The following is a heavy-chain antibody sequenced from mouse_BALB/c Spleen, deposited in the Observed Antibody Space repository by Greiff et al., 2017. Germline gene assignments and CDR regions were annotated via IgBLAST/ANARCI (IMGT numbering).Heavy chain of an antibody. Sequence: VQLKESGPELEKPGASVKISCKASGYSFTGYFMNWVMQSHGKSLEWIGRINPYNGDTFYNQKFKGKATLTVDKSSSTAHMELRSLASEDSAVYYCARIWDGYYAWFAYWGQGTLVTVSA. CDR2: INPYNGDT. D-gene: IGHD2-3*01. V-gene: IGHV1-20*02. J-gene: IGHJ3*01. CDR1: GYSFTGYF. CDR3: ARIWDGYYAWFAY.